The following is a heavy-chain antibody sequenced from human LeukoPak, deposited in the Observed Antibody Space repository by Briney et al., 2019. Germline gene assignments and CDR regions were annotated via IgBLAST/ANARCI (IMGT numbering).Heavy chain of an antibody. J-gene: IGHJ4*02. D-gene: IGHD4-17*01. V-gene: IGHV3-21*01. CDR2: IDPSSTYI. Sequence: GGSLRLSCAASGFTFSSYSMNWVRQAPGKGLEWVSSIDPSSTYIYYADSVKGRFTISRDNAQNSLYLQMNSLRAEDTAVYYCTRGSYGDYEYWGQGTLVTVSS. CDR3: TRGSYGDYEY. CDR1: GFTFSSYS.